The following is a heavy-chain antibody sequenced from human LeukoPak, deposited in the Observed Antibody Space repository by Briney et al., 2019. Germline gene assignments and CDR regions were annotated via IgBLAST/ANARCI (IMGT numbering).Heavy chain of an antibody. J-gene: IGHJ2*01. CDR1: GFTFTNYA. CDR3: AKPRAMTTGVGRYFDL. CDR2: ISGGGEDT. V-gene: IGHV3-23*01. Sequence: PGGSLRLSCAASGFTFTNYAMSWIRQAPGKGLDWVSAISGGGEDTYYPNSVKGRFTISRDNSKNTLYLQMNSLGAEDTAIYYCAKPRAMTTGVGRYFDLWGRGTLVTVYS. D-gene: IGHD1-1*01.